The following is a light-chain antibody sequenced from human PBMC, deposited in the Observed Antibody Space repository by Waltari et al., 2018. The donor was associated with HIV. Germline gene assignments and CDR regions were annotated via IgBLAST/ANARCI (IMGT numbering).Light chain of an antibody. Sequence: SSELTQEPAVSVALGQTVRITCQGDSHTSYYVSWYHQKPGQAPVLVIYGKNSRPSGIPDRFSGAGSGDIYSLTITGAQSEDEGDYYCSSRDSNGDHLVVFGGGTKLTVL. CDR3: SSRDSNGDHLVV. CDR1: SHTSYY. V-gene: IGLV3-19*01. J-gene: IGLJ2*01. CDR2: GKN.